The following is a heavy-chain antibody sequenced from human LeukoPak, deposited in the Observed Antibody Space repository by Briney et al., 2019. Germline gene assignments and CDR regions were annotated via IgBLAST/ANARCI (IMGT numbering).Heavy chain of an antibody. CDR3: VKDQGNFDY. CDR1: GLTFSSYA. CDR2: ISGSGTRT. V-gene: IGHV3-23*01. Sequence: PGGSLRLSCAASGLTFSSYAMSWVRQAPGKGLEWVSSISGSGTRTYYADSVKDHFTISRDNAKNTLLLQMNSLRAEDTAVYYCVKDQGNFDYWGQGTLVTVSS. J-gene: IGHJ4*02.